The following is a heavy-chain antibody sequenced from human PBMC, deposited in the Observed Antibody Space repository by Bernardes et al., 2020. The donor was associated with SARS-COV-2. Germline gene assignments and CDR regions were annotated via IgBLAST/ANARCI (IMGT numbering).Heavy chain of an antibody. CDR1: GYTFTSYG. D-gene: IGHD3-22*01. J-gene: IGHJ4*02. CDR2: ISTYNGNT. Sequence: ASVKVSCKASGYTFTSYGISWVRQAPGQGLEWMGWISTYNGNTNYAQKLQGRVTMTTDTSTSTAYMDLRSLRSDDTAVYYCARDPALHDSNGYHYFDYWGQGTLVTVSS. CDR3: ARDPALHDSNGYHYFDY. V-gene: IGHV1-18*01.